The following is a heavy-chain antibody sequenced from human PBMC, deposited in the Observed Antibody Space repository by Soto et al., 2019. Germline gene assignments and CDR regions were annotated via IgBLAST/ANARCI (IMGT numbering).Heavy chain of an antibody. CDR1: GGSFSVYY. CDR2: INHSGST. CDR3: ARVLVGATDY. Sequence: PSDTLSLTCAVYGGSFSVYYWSWIRQPPGKGLEWIGEINHSGSTNYNPSLKSRVTISVDTSKNQFSLKLSSVTAADTAVYYCARVLVGATDYWGQGTLVTVSS. J-gene: IGHJ4*02. D-gene: IGHD1-26*01. V-gene: IGHV4-34*01.